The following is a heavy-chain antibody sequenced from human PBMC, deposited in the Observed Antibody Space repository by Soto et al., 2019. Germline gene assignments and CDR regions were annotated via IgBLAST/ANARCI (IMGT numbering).Heavy chain of an antibody. CDR2: ITATGDRI. CDR1: GFRFSSYS. J-gene: IGHJ4*02. CDR3: ATMNGYFEY. D-gene: IGHD3-22*01. Sequence: PGGSLRLSCADSGFRFSSYSMSWVRQTPGKGLEWVAAITATGDRIYYADSVTGRFTISRDNSKKTHYLQMTSLRAEDTAMYYCATMNGYFEYWGQGTPVTVSS. V-gene: IGHV3-23*01.